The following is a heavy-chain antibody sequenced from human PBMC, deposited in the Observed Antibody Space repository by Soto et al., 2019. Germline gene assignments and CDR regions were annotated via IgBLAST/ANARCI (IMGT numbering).Heavy chain of an antibody. CDR1: SGSISSNNW. CDR2: IYHSGTT. J-gene: IGHJ4*02. CDR3: ARVTRLYYFDY. V-gene: IGHV4-4*02. D-gene: IGHD3-10*01. Sequence: QVQLQESGPGLVKPSGTLSLTCAVSSGSISSNNWWSWVRQPPGKGLEWIGQIYHSGTTDYSASLQSRVTISVDKSKNQFSLKLSSVTAADTAVYHCARVTRLYYFDYWGQGTLVTVSS.